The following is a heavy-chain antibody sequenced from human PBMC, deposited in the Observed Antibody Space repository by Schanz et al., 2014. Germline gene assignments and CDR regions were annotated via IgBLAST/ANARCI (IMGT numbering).Heavy chain of an antibody. D-gene: IGHD2-15*01. CDR2: ISGGGGTT. V-gene: IGHV3-23*01. J-gene: IGHJ5*01. CDR1: GFTFSSYA. CDR3: AKTPREYCNYDNCPNWFDS. Sequence: EVQLLESGGGLVQPGGSLRLSCAASGFTFSSYAMSWVRQAPGKGLEWVSAISGGGGTTYYADSVKGRFTISRDNSKNTLYLQMNSLRAEDTAVYYCAKTPREYCNYDNCPNWFDSWGQGTLVNASS.